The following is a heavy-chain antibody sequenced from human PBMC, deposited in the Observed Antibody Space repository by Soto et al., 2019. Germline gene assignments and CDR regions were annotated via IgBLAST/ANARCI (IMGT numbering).Heavy chain of an antibody. CDR1: GYSFTSYG. D-gene: IGHD2-21*01. Sequence: ASVKVSCKASGYSFTSYGINWVRQAPGQGLEWMGWINAYNGIPNYAQKLQGRVTMTTDTSTSTAYMELRSLRSDDTAVYYCARVEVVPDAFDIWGQGTMVTV. V-gene: IGHV1-18*04. CDR3: ARVEVVPDAFDI. CDR2: INAYNGIP. J-gene: IGHJ3*02.